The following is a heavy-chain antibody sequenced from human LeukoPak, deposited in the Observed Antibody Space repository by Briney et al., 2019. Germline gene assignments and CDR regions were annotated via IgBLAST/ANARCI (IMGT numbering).Heavy chain of an antibody. CDR3: ARMKWELSIVSAFDI. CDR2: ISWNSGSI. J-gene: IGHJ3*02. CDR1: GFTFDDYA. D-gene: IGHD1-26*01. V-gene: IGHV3-9*01. Sequence: GGSLRLSCAASGFTFDDYAMHWVRQAPGKGLEWVSGISWNSGSIGYADSVEGRFTISRDNAKNSLYLQMNSLRAEDTALYYCARMKWELSIVSAFDIWGQGTMVTVSS.